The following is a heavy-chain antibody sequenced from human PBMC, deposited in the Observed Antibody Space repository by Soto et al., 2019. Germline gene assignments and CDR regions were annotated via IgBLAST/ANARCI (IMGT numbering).Heavy chain of an antibody. Sequence: LRLSCAASGFSFSTYEMNWVRQAPVKGLEWVSYISKSGIDIYYADSVKGRFTISRDNANNSLYLQMNSLRAEDTAVYYCAPRKYGSFNIGAFDIWGQGTMVTVSS. J-gene: IGHJ3*02. D-gene: IGHD1-26*01. CDR1: GFSFSTYE. CDR2: ISKSGIDI. CDR3: APRKYGSFNIGAFDI. V-gene: IGHV3-48*03.